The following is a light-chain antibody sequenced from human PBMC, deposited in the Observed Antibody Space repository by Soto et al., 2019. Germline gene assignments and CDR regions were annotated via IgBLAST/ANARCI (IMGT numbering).Light chain of an antibody. CDR2: GAV. CDR3: QQYNAWPRT. V-gene: IGKV3-15*01. Sequence: EIVMTQSPVTLSVSPGERATLSCRASQSVGGDLAWYQRIPGQAPRLLIYGAVTRATGVAARFSGGGSGTEFTLTVDSLQSEDLAIYYCQQYNAWPRTFGQGTKLEI. CDR1: QSVGGD. J-gene: IGKJ2*01.